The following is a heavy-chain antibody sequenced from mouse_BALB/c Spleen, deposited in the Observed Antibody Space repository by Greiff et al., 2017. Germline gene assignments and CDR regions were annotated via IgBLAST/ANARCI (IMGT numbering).Heavy chain of an antibody. J-gene: IGHJ4*01. CDR1: GYAFSSYW. CDR2: IYPGDGDT. D-gene: IGHD2-4*01. Sequence: VQLQQSGAELVRPGSSVKISCKASGYAFSSYWMNWVKQRPGQGLEWIGQIYPGDGDTNYNGKFKGKATLTADKSSSTAYMQLSSLTSEDSAVYFCARNYDYDRYYAMDYWGQGTSATVSS. CDR3: ARNYDYDRYYAMDY. V-gene: IGHV1-80*01.